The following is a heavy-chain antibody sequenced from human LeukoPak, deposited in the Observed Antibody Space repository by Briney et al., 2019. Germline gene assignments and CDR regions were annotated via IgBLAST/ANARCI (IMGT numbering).Heavy chain of an antibody. CDR1: GFTFCAYG. CDR3: ARDHDLGYGMDV. Sequence: GGSLSLSCAASGFTFCAYGMPCVRQAPGKGLKGVAVIWYDGSNKYYADSVKGRFAISRDNSKNTLYLQMNSLRAEDTAVYYCARDHDLGYGMDVWGQGTTVTVSS. V-gene: IGHV3-33*01. CDR2: IWYDGSNK. J-gene: IGHJ6*02. D-gene: IGHD1-1*01.